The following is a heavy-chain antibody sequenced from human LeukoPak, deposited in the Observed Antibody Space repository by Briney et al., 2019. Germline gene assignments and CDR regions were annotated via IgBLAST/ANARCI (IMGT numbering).Heavy chain of an antibody. D-gene: IGHD6-13*01. CDR3: ASHEGYSNSWYEDY. J-gene: IGHJ4*02. CDR1: GGTFSSYA. CDR2: IIPIFGTA. V-gene: IGHV1-69*13. Sequence: ASVKVSCKASGGTFSSYAISWVRQAPGQGLEWMGGIIPIFGTANYAQKFQGRVTITADESTSTAYMELSSLRSEDTAVYYCASHEGYSNSWYEDYWGQGTLVTVSS.